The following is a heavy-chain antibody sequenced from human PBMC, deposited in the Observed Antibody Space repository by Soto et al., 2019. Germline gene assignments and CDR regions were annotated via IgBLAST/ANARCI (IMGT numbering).Heavy chain of an antibody. D-gene: IGHD3-10*01. CDR3: AHPPVADETPSTGSEFDP. J-gene: IGHJ5*02. CDR2: ISGSGGST. Sequence: EVQLLESGGGLVQPGGSLRLSCAASGFTFSSYAMSWVRQAPGKGLEWVSAISGSGGSTYYADSVKGRFTISRDNSKNTLYLQMNSLRAEDTAVYYCAHPPVADETPSTGSEFDPWGQGTLVTVSS. CDR1: GFTFSSYA. V-gene: IGHV3-23*01.